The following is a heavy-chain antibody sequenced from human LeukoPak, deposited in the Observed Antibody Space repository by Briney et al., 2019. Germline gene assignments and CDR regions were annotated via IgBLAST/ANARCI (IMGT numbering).Heavy chain of an antibody. Sequence: GGSLRLSCAASGFTFSSYAMHWVRQAPGKGLEWVAVISYDGSNKYYADSVKGRFTISRDNSKNTLYLQMNSLRAEDTAVYYCAKGLVALYSSSPLDYWGQGTLVTVSS. D-gene: IGHD6-6*01. CDR3: AKGLVALYSSSPLDY. CDR2: ISYDGSNK. CDR1: GFTFSSYA. J-gene: IGHJ4*02. V-gene: IGHV3-30*04.